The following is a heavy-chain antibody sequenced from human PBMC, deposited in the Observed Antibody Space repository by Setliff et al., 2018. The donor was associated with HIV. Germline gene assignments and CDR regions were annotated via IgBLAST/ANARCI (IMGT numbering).Heavy chain of an antibody. J-gene: IGHJ4*02. CDR2: IYYSGTT. CDR1: GGSVHSGSYY. D-gene: IGHD4-17*01. V-gene: IGHV4-61*01. Sequence: SETLSLTCTVSGGSVHSGSYYWSWVRQPPGKGLEWIGYIYYSGTTYYNPSLKSRVTMSIDTSKNQFSLKVRSVTAADTAVYYCARDPPGYGDANDYWGQRTLVTVS. CDR3: ARDPPGYGDANDY.